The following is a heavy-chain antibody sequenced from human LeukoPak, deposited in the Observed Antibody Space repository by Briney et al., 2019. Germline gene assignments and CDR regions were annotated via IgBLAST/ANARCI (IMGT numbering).Heavy chain of an antibody. J-gene: IGHJ4*02. CDR3: ATDEAATGRLDY. CDR1: GFNFSNYC. CDR2: INSDGSNK. D-gene: IGHD1-1*01. V-gene: IGHV3-74*01. Sequence: GGSLRLSCAASGFNFSNYCMHWVRQAPGKGLVWVSRINSDGSNKSYADSVKGRFPISRDNSENTLYLQINSLRAEDTAVYYCATDEAATGRLDYWGQGTLVTDSS.